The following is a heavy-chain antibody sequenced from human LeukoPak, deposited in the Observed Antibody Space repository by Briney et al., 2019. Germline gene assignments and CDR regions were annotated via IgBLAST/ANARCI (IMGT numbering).Heavy chain of an antibody. CDR3: AFSSRGGGYFDY. J-gene: IGHJ4*02. CDR1: GYTFTSYD. CDR2: MNPNSGNT. Sequence: ASVKVSCKASGYTFTSYDINWVRQATGQGLEWMGWMNPNSGNTGYAQKFQGRVTMTRNTSISTAYMELSSLRSEDTAVYYCAFSSRGGGYFDYWGQGTLVTVSP. V-gene: IGHV1-8*01. D-gene: IGHD3-10*01.